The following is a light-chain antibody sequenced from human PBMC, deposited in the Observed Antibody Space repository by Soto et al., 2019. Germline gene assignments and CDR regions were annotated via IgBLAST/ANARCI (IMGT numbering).Light chain of an antibody. V-gene: IGKV3-20*01. Sequence: EIVMTQSPATLSVSPGERATLSCRASQSVSIDLAWYQQTPGQAPRLLIYGAFNRATGIPDRFSGSGSGTDFTLTISRLEPEDFAVYYCQQYGTLITFGQGTRLEIK. CDR3: QQYGTLIT. CDR2: GAF. CDR1: QSVSID. J-gene: IGKJ5*01.